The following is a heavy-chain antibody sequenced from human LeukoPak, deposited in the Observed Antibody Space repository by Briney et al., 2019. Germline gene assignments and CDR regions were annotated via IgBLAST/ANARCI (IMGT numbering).Heavy chain of an antibody. D-gene: IGHD6-19*01. CDR2: IHYSGSA. V-gene: IGHV4-39*01. CDR3: ARHYQWLAPPSDY. Sequence: PSETLSLTCTVSGGSISSSSYYWGWIRQPPGKGLEWIGSIHYSGSAYYNPSPKSRVTISVDTSKNQFSLKLNSVTATDTSVYYCARHYQWLAPPSDYWGQGTLVTVSS. J-gene: IGHJ4*02. CDR1: GGSISSSSYY.